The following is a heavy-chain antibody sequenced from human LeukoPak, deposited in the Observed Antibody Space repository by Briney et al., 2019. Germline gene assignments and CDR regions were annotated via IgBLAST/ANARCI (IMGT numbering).Heavy chain of an antibody. CDR3: ARDTGSFDAFDI. J-gene: IGHJ3*02. CDR2: ISYDGSNK. CDR1: GFTFSSYG. D-gene: IGHD3-10*01. V-gene: IGHV3-30*03. Sequence: GGSLRLSCAASGFTFSSYGMHWVRQAPGKGLEWVAVISYDGSNKYYADSVKGRFTISRDNSKNTLYLQMNSLRAEDTAVYYCARDTGSFDAFDIWGQGTMVTVSS.